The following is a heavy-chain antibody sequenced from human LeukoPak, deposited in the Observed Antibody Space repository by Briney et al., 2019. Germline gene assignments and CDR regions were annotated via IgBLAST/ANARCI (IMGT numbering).Heavy chain of an antibody. V-gene: IGHV3-9*01. CDR3: AKALRYFDWLASFDY. CDR1: GFPFDDYA. J-gene: IGHJ4*02. Sequence: PGGPLGPSFAASGFPFDDYAMHWVGQPQGKGREGVSGISWNSGSIGYADSVKGRFTISRDNAKNSLYLQMNSLRAEDTALYYCAKALRYFDWLASFDYWGQGTLVTVSS. CDR2: ISWNSGSI. D-gene: IGHD3-9*01.